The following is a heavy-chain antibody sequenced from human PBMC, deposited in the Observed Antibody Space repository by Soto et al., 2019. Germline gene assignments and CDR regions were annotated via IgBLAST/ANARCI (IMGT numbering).Heavy chain of an antibody. D-gene: IGHD3-22*01. Sequence: GGSLRLSCAASGFTFSSYGMHWVRQAPGKGLEWVAVIWYDGSNKYYADSVKGRFTISRDNSKNTLYLQMNSLRAEDTAVYYCARAHYDSSGYGLDYWGQGTLVTVSS. CDR3: ARAHYDSSGYGLDY. V-gene: IGHV3-33*01. CDR1: GFTFSSYG. J-gene: IGHJ4*02. CDR2: IWYDGSNK.